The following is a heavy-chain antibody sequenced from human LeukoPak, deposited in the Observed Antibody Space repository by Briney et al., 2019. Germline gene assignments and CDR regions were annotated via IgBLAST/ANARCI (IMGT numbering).Heavy chain of an antibody. Sequence: SETLSLTCTVSGDSIGGYYWSWIRQPPGKGLEWIGYIYYSGSTNYNPSLKSRVTISVDTSKNQFSLKLSSVTAADTAVFYCARSYSSGYYNYWYFDLWGRGTLVTVSS. J-gene: IGHJ2*01. V-gene: IGHV4-59*01. D-gene: IGHD3-22*01. CDR1: GDSIGGYY. CDR3: ARSYSSGYYNYWYFDL. CDR2: IYYSGST.